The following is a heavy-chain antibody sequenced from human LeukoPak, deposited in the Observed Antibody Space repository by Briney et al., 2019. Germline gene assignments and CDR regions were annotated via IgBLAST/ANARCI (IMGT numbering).Heavy chain of an antibody. Sequence: PGGSLRLSCVASGFTFSSYGMHWVRQAPGKGLEWVAVISYDGSNKYYADSVKGRFTISRDNSKNTLYLQMNSLRAEDTAVYYCAKGIVGATDFDYWGQGTLVTVSS. J-gene: IGHJ4*02. CDR1: GFTFSSYG. D-gene: IGHD1-26*01. CDR3: AKGIVGATDFDY. V-gene: IGHV3-30*18. CDR2: ISYDGSNK.